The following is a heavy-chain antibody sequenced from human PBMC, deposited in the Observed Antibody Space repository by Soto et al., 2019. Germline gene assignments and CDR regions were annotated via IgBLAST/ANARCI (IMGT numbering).Heavy chain of an antibody. Sequence: GGSLRLSCAASGFTFSSYSMNWVRQAPGKGLEWVSSISSSSSYINYADSVKGRFTISRDNAKNSLFLQRNSLRAEDTAVYYCATPTVTTVFDYWGQGTLVTVSS. CDR1: GFTFSSYS. V-gene: IGHV3-21*01. J-gene: IGHJ4*02. CDR2: ISSSSSYI. CDR3: ATPTVTTVFDY. D-gene: IGHD4-17*01.